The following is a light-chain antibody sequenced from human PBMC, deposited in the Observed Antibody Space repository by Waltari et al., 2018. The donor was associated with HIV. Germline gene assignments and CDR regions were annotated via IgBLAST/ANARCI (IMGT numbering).Light chain of an antibody. Sequence: DIVMTQSPDSLAVSLGERATINCKSSQSVLYSSNNKNYLAWYQQKPGQPAKLLIYWASTRESGVPDRFSVSGSGTDFTLTVSSLQAEDVAVYYCQQYYTTLWTFGQGTKVEIK. CDR3: QQYYTTLWT. V-gene: IGKV4-1*01. J-gene: IGKJ1*01. CDR2: WAS. CDR1: QSVLYSSNNKNY.